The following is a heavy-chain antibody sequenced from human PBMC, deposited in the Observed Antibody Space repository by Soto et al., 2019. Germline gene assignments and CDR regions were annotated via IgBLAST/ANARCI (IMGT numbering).Heavy chain of an antibody. Sequence: QVQLVQSGAEVKKPGASVKVSCKASGYTFTSYDINWVRQATGQGLEWMGWMNPNSGNTGYAQKFQGRVTMTRNTSISTAYMGLSSLRSEDTAVYYCARGRYYDILTGYYEDWFDPWGQGTLVTVSS. J-gene: IGHJ5*02. V-gene: IGHV1-8*01. CDR1: GYTFTSYD. D-gene: IGHD3-9*01. CDR3: ARGRYYDILTGYYEDWFDP. CDR2: MNPNSGNT.